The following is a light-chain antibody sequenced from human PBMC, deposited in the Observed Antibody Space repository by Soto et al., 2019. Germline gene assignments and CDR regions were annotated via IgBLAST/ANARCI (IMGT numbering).Light chain of an antibody. CDR3: QQYGSSSWT. J-gene: IGKJ1*01. Sequence: VLTQSPGTLSLSPGERATLSCRASQSVSSSDLAWYQQKPGQAPRLLMYDASSRATGIPDRFSGSGSGTDFTLTISSLDPEDFAVYYCQQYGSSSWTFGQGTKVDIK. CDR2: DAS. V-gene: IGKV3-20*01. CDR1: QSVSSSD.